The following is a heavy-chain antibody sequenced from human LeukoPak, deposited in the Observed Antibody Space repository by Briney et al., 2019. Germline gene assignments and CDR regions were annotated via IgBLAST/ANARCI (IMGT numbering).Heavy chain of an antibody. CDR3: AKGRDSRSWYPSFGYFDY. CDR1: GFTFSSYA. V-gene: IGHV3-23*01. J-gene: IGHJ4*03. Sequence: GGSLRLSCAASGFTFSSYAMSWVRQAPGKGLEWVSAISGSGGSTYYADSVKGRFTISRDNSKNTLYLQMNSLRAEDTAVYYCAKGRDSRSWYPSFGYFDYWGQGTLGTVSS. CDR2: ISGSGGST. D-gene: IGHD6-13*01.